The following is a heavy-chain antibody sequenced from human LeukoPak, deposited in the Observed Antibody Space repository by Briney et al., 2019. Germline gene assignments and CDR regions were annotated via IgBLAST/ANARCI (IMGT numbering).Heavy chain of an antibody. J-gene: IGHJ4*02. V-gene: IGHV3-48*03. Sequence: GGSLRLSCAASGFTFSSYEMNWVRQAPGKGLEWVSYISSSGSTIYYADSVKGRFTISRDNAKNSLYLQMNSLRAEDTAVYYCAMAPYYYDNSGYFYGRNNWGQGTLVTVSS. CDR2: ISSSGSTI. CDR3: AMAPYYYDNSGYFYGRNN. CDR1: GFTFSSYE. D-gene: IGHD3-22*01.